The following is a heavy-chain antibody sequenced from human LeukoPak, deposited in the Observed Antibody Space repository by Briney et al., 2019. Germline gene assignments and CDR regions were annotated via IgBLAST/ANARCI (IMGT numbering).Heavy chain of an antibody. D-gene: IGHD2-2*01. V-gene: IGHV4-39*01. CDR1: GGSISSGDYY. CDR3: ASGPSPYIVVVPAAMYFQH. Sequence: SQTLSLTCTVSGGSISSGDYYWGWIRQPPGKGLEWIGSIYYSGSTYYNPSLKSRVTISVDTSKNQFSLKLSSVTAADTAVYYCASGPSPYIVVVPAAMYFQHWGQGTLVTVSS. CDR2: IYYSGST. J-gene: IGHJ1*01.